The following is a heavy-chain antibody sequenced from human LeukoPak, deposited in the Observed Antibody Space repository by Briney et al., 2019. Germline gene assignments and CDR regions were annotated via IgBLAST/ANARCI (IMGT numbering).Heavy chain of an antibody. CDR3: ARGYYFDY. Sequence: SQTLSLTFAISGDSVSSNSTAWNWIRQSPSRGLEWLGRTYYRSKWYNDYAVSVKSRITINSDTSKNQFSLQLNSVAPEDTAIYYCARGYYFDYWGQGTLVTVSS. J-gene: IGHJ4*02. V-gene: IGHV6-1*01. CDR1: GDSVSSNSTA. CDR2: TYYRSKWYN.